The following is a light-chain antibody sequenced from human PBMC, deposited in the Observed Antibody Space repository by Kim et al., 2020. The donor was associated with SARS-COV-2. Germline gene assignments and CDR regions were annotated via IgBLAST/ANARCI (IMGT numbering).Light chain of an antibody. CDR2: RSN. CDR1: SSNIGSNI. J-gene: IGLJ2*01. Sequence: GQRVTISCSGRSSNIGSNIVNWDQHLPGTAPRLLMYRSNQRPAGVPDRFSGSKSGTSASLAISGLQSEDEADYYCAAWDDSLNGVVFGGGTQLTVL. V-gene: IGLV1-44*01. CDR3: AAWDDSLNGVV.